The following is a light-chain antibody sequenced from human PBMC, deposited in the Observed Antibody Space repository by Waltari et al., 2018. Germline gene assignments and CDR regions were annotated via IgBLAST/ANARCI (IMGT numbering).Light chain of an antibody. Sequence: QSALTQPRSVSGSLGLSVTISCTGSSSDVGGYNYVSWYQQHPGRAPKLILYDVNNRPSGVPNRFAGSRAGNTASLTISGLRADDEADYFCSSYAGTLIYVFGPGTKVTVL. CDR1: SSDVGGYNY. CDR3: SSYAGTLIYV. J-gene: IGLJ1*01. CDR2: DVN. V-gene: IGLV2-11*01.